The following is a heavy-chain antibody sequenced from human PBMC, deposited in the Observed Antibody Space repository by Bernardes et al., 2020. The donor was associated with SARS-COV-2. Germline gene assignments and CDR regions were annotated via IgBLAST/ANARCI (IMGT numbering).Heavy chain of an antibody. CDR1: GYTFTAYS. Sequence: ASVQVSCNASGYTFTAYSLPWVRHAPGQGLEWMGWISPPSGDTTYAQTFQGRVTMTRDTSISSAYLELSRLTFDDTAMYYCVAVTWSQYDDFDVWGQGTMVTVST. V-gene: IGHV1-2*02. CDR2: ISPPSGDT. J-gene: IGHJ3*01. CDR3: VAVTWSQYDDFDV. D-gene: IGHD6-19*01.